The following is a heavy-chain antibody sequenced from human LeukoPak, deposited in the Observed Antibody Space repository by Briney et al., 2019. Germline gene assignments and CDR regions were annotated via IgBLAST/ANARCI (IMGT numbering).Heavy chain of an antibody. Sequence: SETLSLTCTVSGGSISSSSYYWGWIRQPPGKGLEWIGSIYYSGSTYYNPSLKSRVTISVDTSKNQFSLKLSSVTAADTAVYYCATNEDGYNWDWGQGTLVIVSS. J-gene: IGHJ4*02. CDR3: ATNEDGYNWD. CDR2: IYYSGST. D-gene: IGHD5-24*01. CDR1: GGSISSSSYY. V-gene: IGHV4-39*01.